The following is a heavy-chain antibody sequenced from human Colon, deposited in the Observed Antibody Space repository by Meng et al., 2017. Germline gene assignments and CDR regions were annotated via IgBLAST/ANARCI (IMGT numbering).Heavy chain of an antibody. D-gene: IGHD5-24*01. Sequence: LVGFGGGGVKPGGSLRLSCAASGFTFSIYGMNGVRQAPGKGLEWASSISTSSSYIYCADSVKGRFTISRDDAKNSLYLQMNSLRAEDTAVYYCARELQLGYWGQGTLVTVSS. CDR1: GFTFSIYG. CDR2: ISTSSSYI. J-gene: IGHJ4*02. CDR3: ARELQLGY. V-gene: IGHV3-21*01.